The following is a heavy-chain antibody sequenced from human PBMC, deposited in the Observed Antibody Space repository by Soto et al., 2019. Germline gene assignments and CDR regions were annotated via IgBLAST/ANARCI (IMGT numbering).Heavy chain of an antibody. V-gene: IGHV3-48*02. J-gene: IGHJ4*02. D-gene: IGHD3-22*01. CDR1: GFTFSSYS. CDR3: ARDVGYYYDSSGYYRFDY. Sequence: EVQLVESGGGLVQPGGSLRLSCAASGFTFSSYSMIWVRQAPGKGLEWVSYISRSSSTKYYADSVKGRFTISRDNAKNSLYLQMNSLRDEDTAVSYCARDVGYYYDSSGYYRFDYWGQGTLVTVSS. CDR2: ISRSSSTK.